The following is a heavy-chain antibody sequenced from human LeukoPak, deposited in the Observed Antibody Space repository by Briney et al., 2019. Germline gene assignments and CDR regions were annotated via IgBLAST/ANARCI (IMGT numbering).Heavy chain of an antibody. Sequence: ASVKVSCKASGYTFTSYDINWVRQAAGQGLEWMGWMIPNSGNTGYAQKFQGRVTMTSDKSISTAYMELSSLRSDDTAVYDCARMSYYDSSGDNWFDPWGQGTLVTVSS. D-gene: IGHD3-22*01. CDR1: GYTFTSYD. CDR2: MIPNSGNT. CDR3: ARMSYYDSSGDNWFDP. J-gene: IGHJ5*02. V-gene: IGHV1-8*01.